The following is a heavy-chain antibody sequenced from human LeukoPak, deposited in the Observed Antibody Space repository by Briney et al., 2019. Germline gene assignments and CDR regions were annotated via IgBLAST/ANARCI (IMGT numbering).Heavy chain of an antibody. CDR2: INHSGST. D-gene: IGHD6-19*01. CDR1: WGSFSVYY. Sequence: PSETLSLTCAVYWGSFSVYYWSCIRQPPGKGREWIGEINHSGSTNYNPSLKSRVTISVDASKNVFSLDLRSVTAADSAVSYCARERQWLVQTGFDYSGQGTLATASS. J-gene: IGHJ4*02. CDR3: ARERQWLVQTGFDY. V-gene: IGHV4-34*01.